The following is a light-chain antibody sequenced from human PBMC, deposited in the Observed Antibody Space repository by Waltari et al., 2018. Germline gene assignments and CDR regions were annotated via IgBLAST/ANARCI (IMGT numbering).Light chain of an antibody. V-gene: IGKV3-20*01. CDR2: SAS. Sequence: EIVLTQSPGTLSLSPGDRATLSCRASQSVSNNFLAWYQQRLGQTPRLIIYSASSRATGIPGRFSGSGSGTDFTLTITRLEPEDAAVYYCQQFHTSPRTFGGGTKVEVK. CDR1: QSVSNNF. CDR3: QQFHTSPRT. J-gene: IGKJ4*01.